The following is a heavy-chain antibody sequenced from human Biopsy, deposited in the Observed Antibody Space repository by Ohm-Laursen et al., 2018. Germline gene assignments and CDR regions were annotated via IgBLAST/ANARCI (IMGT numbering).Heavy chain of an antibody. D-gene: IGHD1-26*01. CDR1: GYFFSSYG. CDR2: ISSYNGNT. V-gene: IGHV1-18*01. J-gene: IGHJ4*02. CDR3: VRGTGSQYFDY. Sequence: GASVNVSCNASGYFFSSYGLNWVRQAPGQGLEWMGRISSYNGNTNYAQKFQGRVTMTIDSSASTAYLELRSLRSDDTAFYYCVRGTGSQYFDYWGQGTLVTVSS.